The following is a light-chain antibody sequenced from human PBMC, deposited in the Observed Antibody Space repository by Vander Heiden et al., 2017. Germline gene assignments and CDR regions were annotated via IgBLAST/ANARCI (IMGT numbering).Light chain of an antibody. CDR3: QQYNSHSYT. V-gene: IGKV1-5*01. Sequence: DIRMTQSPSTLSASVGDRVTITCRASQSISSWLAWYQQKPGKAPKLLIYYASSLESGVPSRFSGSGSGTEFTLTISSLQPDDFATYYCQQYNSHSYTFGQGTKLEIK. CDR2: YAS. CDR1: QSISSW. J-gene: IGKJ2*01.